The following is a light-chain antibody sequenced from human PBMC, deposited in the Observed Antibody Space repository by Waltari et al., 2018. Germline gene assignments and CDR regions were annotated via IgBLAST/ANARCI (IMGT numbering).Light chain of an antibody. Sequence: QSALTQPASVSGSHGQSLPIPCTGTKNYVGGYTFVSWYQQHPGKSPKLLIFDVSKRPSGVSDRFSGSRTADVAARTISGLRAEDEADYYCSSYTDKKSYAFGSGTKVTVL. CDR3: SSYTDKKSYA. CDR2: DVS. V-gene: IGLV2-14*03. J-gene: IGLJ1*01. CDR1: KNYVGGYTF.